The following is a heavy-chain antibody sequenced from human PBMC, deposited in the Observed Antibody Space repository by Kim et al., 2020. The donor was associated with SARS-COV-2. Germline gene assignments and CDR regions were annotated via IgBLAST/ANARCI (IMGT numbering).Heavy chain of an antibody. V-gene: IGHV4-34*01. Sequence: SETLSLTCAVYGGSFSGYYWSWIRQPPGKGLEWIGEINHSGSTNYNPSLKSRVTISVDTSKNQFSLKLSSVTAADTAVYYCARGLKLWFGELLQFDYWGQGTLVTVSS. D-gene: IGHD3-10*01. J-gene: IGHJ4*02. CDR1: GGSFSGYY. CDR2: INHSGST. CDR3: ARGLKLWFGELLQFDY.